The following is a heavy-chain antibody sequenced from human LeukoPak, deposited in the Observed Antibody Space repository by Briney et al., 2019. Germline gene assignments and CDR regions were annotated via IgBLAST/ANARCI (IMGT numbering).Heavy chain of an antibody. D-gene: IGHD5-18*01. CDR1: GGSISTYY. CDR3: ARDRGDTTDYYYGMDV. Sequence: PSETLSLTCTVSGGSISTYYWSWIRQPPGKGLEWIGYIYYSGSTNYNPSLKSRVTISADTSKSQFSLKLSSVTAADTAVYYCARDRGDTTDYYYGMDVWGQGTTVTVSS. J-gene: IGHJ6*02. V-gene: IGHV4-59*01. CDR2: IYYSGST.